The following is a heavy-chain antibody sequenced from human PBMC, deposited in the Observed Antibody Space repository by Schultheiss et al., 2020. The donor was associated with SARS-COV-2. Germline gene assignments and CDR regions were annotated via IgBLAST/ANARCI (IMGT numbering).Heavy chain of an antibody. J-gene: IGHJ6*02. CDR1: GGSISGYY. V-gene: IGHV4-59*01. Sequence: SQTLSLTCPVSGGSISGYYWNWIRQPPGKGLEWIAYIYYSGSTNYNPSLKSRVTISVDTSNNQFSLKLSSVTAADTAVYYCARDLRGSSSMDVWGQGTTVTVSS. CDR2: IYYSGST. CDR3: ARDLRGSSSMDV. D-gene: IGHD6-6*01.